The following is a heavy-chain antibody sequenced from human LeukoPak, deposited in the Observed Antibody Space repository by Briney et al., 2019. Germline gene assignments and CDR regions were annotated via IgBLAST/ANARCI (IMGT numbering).Heavy chain of an antibody. J-gene: IGHJ4*02. CDR1: GYTFTSYY. D-gene: IGHD3-10*01. V-gene: IGHV1-46*01. Sequence: ASVTVSCKASGYTFTSYYMHWVRQAPGQGLEWMGIINPSGGSTSYAQEFQGRVTMTRDTSTSTVYMELSSLRSEDTAVYYCARDDTGLIGYWGQGTLVTVSA. CDR2: INPSGGST. CDR3: ARDDTGLIGY.